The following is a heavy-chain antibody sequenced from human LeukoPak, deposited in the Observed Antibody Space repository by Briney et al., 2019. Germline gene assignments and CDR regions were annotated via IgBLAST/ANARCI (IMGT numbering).Heavy chain of an antibody. CDR3: ARRVEGAFDI. CDR1: GASINSGTYY. V-gene: IGHV4-39*07. J-gene: IGHJ3*02. CDR2: IFHSGTT. Sequence: SETLSLTCTVSGASINSGTYYWGWVRQPPGKGLEWIGEIFHSGTTNYNPSLKSRVTLSVDKSKNQFSLKLSSVTAADTAIYYCARRVEGAFDIWGQGTMVIVSS. D-gene: IGHD2-15*01.